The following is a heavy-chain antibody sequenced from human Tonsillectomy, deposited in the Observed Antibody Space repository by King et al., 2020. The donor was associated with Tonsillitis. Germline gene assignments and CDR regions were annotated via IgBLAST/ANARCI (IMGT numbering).Heavy chain of an antibody. Sequence: VQLVESGGGLVQPGRSLRLSCTASGFTFGDYAMNWVRQAPGKGLEWVGLIRSKAYGGTREYAASVKGRFNISRDDSKSIAYLQMNSLKTEDTAVYYCTTGGMVTIMGSYYYYYMDVWGKGTTVTVSS. D-gene: IGHD5-24*01. CDR2: IRSKAYGGTR. CDR1: GFTFGDYA. CDR3: TTGGMVTIMGSYYYYYMDV. J-gene: IGHJ6*03. V-gene: IGHV3-49*04.